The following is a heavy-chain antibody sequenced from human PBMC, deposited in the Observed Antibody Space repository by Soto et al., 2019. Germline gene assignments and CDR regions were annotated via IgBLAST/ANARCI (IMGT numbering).Heavy chain of an antibody. V-gene: IGHV4-59*12. J-gene: IGHJ4*02. D-gene: IGHD2-2*01. Sequence: SETLSLTCTVSGGSISSYYWSWIRQPPGKGLEWIGYIYYSGNTNYNPSLMSRVTISVDKSDNQFSLTLNSVTAADTAVYYCARAIYCSATSCFFDYWGQGALVTV. CDR1: GGSISSYY. CDR3: ARAIYCSATSCFFDY. CDR2: IYYSGNT.